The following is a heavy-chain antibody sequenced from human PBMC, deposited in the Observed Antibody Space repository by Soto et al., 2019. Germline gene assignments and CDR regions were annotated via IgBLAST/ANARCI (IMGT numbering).Heavy chain of an antibody. CDR2: ISAYNGNT. CDR3: ARAYCSSTSCYAGPWMDY. D-gene: IGHD2-2*01. Sequence: GASVKVSCKASGYTFTSYGIGWVRQAPGQGLEWMGWISAYNGNTNYAQKLQGRVTMTTDTSTSTAYMELSSLRSEDTAVYYCARAYCSSTSCYAGPWMDYWGQGTLVTVSS. V-gene: IGHV1-18*01. J-gene: IGHJ4*02. CDR1: GYTFTSYG.